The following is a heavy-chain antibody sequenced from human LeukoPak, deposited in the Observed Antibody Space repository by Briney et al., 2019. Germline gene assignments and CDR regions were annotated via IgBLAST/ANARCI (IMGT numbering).Heavy chain of an antibody. V-gene: IGHV3-21*01. Sequence: GGSLRLSCAASGITFRLYSMHWVRQAPGKGLEWVSSISSTSDYIYYADSVKGRFTISRDNAKKSLYLQVNSLTADDTAVYFCARDVSYDSSGPFDYWGQGTLVTVSS. CDR1: GITFRLYS. D-gene: IGHD3-22*01. J-gene: IGHJ4*02. CDR2: ISSTSDYI. CDR3: ARDVSYDSSGPFDY.